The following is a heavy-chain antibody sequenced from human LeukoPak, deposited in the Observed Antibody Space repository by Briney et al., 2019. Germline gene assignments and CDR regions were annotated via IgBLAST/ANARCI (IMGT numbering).Heavy chain of an antibody. Sequence: GGSLRLSCAASGFTFSNYGIHWVRQAPGKGLEWVAIISYDGSNKYYADSVKGRFTISRDNSKNTLYLQMNSLRAEDTAVYYCAKTPATKYSSSSSYFDYWGQGTLVTVSS. CDR1: GFTFSNYG. V-gene: IGHV3-30*18. J-gene: IGHJ4*02. D-gene: IGHD6-6*01. CDR2: ISYDGSNK. CDR3: AKTPATKYSSSSSYFDY.